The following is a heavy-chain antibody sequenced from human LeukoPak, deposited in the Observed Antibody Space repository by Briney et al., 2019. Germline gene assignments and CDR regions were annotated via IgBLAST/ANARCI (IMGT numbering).Heavy chain of an antibody. CDR2: INHRGST. CDR3: TRDRGSWTVDW. CDR1: GGSFSDYY. J-gene: IGHJ4*02. D-gene: IGHD1-26*01. Sequence: TPSETLSLTCAVYGGSFSDYYWSWIRQSPGKGLEWIGEINHRGSTNYNPSLESRLTISRDTSKNHFSLKLNSVTAADTAVYYCTRDRGSWTVDWWGQGTLVTVSS. V-gene: IGHV4-34*01.